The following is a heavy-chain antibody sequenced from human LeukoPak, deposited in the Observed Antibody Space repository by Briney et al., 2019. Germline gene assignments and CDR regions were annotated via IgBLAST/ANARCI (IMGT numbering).Heavy chain of an antibody. CDR1: GGSFSGYY. V-gene: IGHV4-59*10. J-gene: IGHJ2*01. D-gene: IGHD6-13*01. Sequence: SETLSLTCAVYGGSFSGYYWSWIRQPAGKGLEWIGRIETSGNTNYKPSLKSRVTMSVDTSKNQFSLKLSSVTAADTAVYYCARVSSSWYQDWYFDLWGRGTLVTVSS. CDR3: ARVSSSWYQDWYFDL. CDR2: IETSGNT.